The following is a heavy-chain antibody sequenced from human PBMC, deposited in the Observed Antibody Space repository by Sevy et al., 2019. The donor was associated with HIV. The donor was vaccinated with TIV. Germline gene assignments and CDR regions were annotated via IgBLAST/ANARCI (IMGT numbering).Heavy chain of an antibody. J-gene: IGHJ6*02. D-gene: IGHD1-26*01. CDR2: ISYDGINK. CDR3: ARDSNSGYYYYYAMDV. CDR1: GFIFGNYA. V-gene: IGHV3-30-3*01. Sequence: GGSLRLSCAASGFIFGNYAMHWVRQAPGKGLEWVAVISYDGINKYYADSVKGRFTISRDNSKNTLYVQMNSLRAEDTAVYYCARDSNSGYYYYYAMDVWGQGTTVTVSS.